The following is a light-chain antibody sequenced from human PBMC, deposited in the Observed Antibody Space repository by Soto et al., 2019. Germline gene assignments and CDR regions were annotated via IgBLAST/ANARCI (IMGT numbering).Light chain of an antibody. J-gene: IGKJ4*01. CDR2: DAS. CDR3: QQRTNWPLT. Sequence: EIVLTQSPATLSLSPGERATLSCRASQSVSSYLAWYQQKPGQAPRLLIYDASNRATGIPARFSGRGSGTDFTLTISSLDPEEFAVYYCQQRTNWPLTFGGGTKVELK. CDR1: QSVSSY. V-gene: IGKV3-11*01.